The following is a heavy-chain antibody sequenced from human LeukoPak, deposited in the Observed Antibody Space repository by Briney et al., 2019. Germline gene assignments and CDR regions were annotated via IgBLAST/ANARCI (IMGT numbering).Heavy chain of an antibody. CDR1: SSGDYY. V-gene: IGHV3-20*03. CDR2: INWNGGST. Sequence: SSGDYYWSWIRQPPGKGLEWVSGINWNGGSTGYADSVKGRFTISRDNAKNSLYLQMNSLRAEDTALYYCARETWFGELSYYYYYMDVWGKGTTVTVSS. D-gene: IGHD3-10*01. J-gene: IGHJ6*03. CDR3: ARETWFGELSYYYYYMDV.